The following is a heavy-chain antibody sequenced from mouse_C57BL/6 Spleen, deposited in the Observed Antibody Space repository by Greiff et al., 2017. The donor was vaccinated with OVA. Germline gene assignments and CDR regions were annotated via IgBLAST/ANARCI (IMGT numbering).Heavy chain of an antibody. CDR2: IRNKANNHAT. Sequence: EVKLVESGGGLVQPGGSMKLSCAASGFTFSDAWMDWVRQSPEKGLEWVAEIRNKANNHATYYAESVKGRFTISRDDSKSSVYLQMNSLRAEDTGIYYCIYGSSPYYAMDYWGQGTSVTVSS. J-gene: IGHJ4*01. CDR3: IYGSSPYYAMDY. D-gene: IGHD1-1*01. CDR1: GFTFSDAW. V-gene: IGHV6-6*01.